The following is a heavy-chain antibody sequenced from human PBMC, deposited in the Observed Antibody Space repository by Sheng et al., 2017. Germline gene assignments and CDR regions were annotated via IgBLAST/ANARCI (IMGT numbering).Heavy chain of an antibody. CDR1: GYTFTDYH. V-gene: IGHV1-2*02. D-gene: IGHD5-12*01. CDR2: ISPSSGGA. J-gene: IGHJ6*02. Sequence: QVQLAQSGAEVKKPGASVKVSCKASGYTFTDYHMHWVRQAPGQGLEWMGWISPSSGGASYAQRFQGRVTMTRDTSISTAYMELTRLRSDDTAVYYCARVRGENGYDSDYYYYYGMDVWGQGTTVT. CDR3: ARVRGENGYDSDYYYYYGMDV.